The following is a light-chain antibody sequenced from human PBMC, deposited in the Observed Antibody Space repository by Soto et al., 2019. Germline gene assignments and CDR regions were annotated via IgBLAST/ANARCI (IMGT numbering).Light chain of an antibody. Sequence: EIVLTQSPGTLSLSPGERATLSCRASQSFSGTYLAWYQQKPGQAPRLLIYGASSRATGIPDRFSGSGSGTDFTLTISRLEPEDFAVYFCQHYGSSPYTFGQGTNLEIK. CDR2: GAS. CDR3: QHYGSSPYT. J-gene: IGKJ2*01. CDR1: QSFSGTY. V-gene: IGKV3-20*01.